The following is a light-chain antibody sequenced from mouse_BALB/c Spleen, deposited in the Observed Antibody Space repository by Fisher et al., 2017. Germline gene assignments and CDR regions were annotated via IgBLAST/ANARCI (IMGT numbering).Light chain of an antibody. V-gene: IGKV4-57-1*01. CDR1: SSVSSSY. J-gene: IGKJ5*01. Sequence: DIVITQTTAIMSASPGEKVTMTCRASSSVSSSYLHWYQQKSGASPKLWIYSTSNLASGVPARFSGSGSGTSYSLTISSMEAEDAATYYCQQWSSYPLTFGAGTKLELK. CDR3: QQWSSYPLT. CDR2: STS.